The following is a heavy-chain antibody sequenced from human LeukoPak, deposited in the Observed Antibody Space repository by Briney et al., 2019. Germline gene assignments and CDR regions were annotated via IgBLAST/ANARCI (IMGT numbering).Heavy chain of an antibody. Sequence: GGSLRLSCAASGFTFDDYGMSWVRQVPGKGLEWVSVISSGGSTYYADPVKGRFTISRDNSKNTLYLQMNSLRAEDTAVYYCARGTGDYWGQATLVTVSS. CDR2: ISSGGST. J-gene: IGHJ4*02. CDR1: GFTFDDYG. D-gene: IGHD1-14*01. CDR3: ARGTGDY. V-gene: IGHV3-53*01.